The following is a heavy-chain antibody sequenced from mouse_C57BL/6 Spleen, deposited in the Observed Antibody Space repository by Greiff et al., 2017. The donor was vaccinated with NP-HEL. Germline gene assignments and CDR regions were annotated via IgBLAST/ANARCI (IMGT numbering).Heavy chain of an antibody. CDR3: TRTLDYAMDY. CDR1: GYTFTDYE. CDR2: IDPETGGT. Sequence: VQLQQSGAELVRPGASVTLSCKASGYTFTDYEMHWVKQTPVHGLEWIGAIDPETGGTAYNQKFKGKAILTADKSSSTAYMELRSLTSEDSAVYYCTRTLDYAMDYWGQGTSVTVSS. V-gene: IGHV1-15*01. J-gene: IGHJ4*01.